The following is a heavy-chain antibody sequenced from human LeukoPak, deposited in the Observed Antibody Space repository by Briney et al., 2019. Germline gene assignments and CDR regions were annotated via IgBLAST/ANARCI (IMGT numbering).Heavy chain of an antibody. CDR1: GGSISSGGYY. CDR3: ARGHYYDSSGYFF. J-gene: IGHJ4*02. D-gene: IGHD3-22*01. V-gene: IGHV4-31*03. Sequence: TLSLTCTVSGGSISSGGYYWSWIRQHPGKGLEWIGYIYYGGSTYYNPSLKSRVTISVDTSKNQFSLKLSSVTAADTAVYYCARGHYYDSSGYFFWGQGTLVTVSS. CDR2: IYYGGST.